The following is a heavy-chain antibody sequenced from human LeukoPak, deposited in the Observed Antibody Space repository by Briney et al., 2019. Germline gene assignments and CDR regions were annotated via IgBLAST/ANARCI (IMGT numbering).Heavy chain of an antibody. CDR1: GGSISSYY. D-gene: IGHD4-17*01. V-gene: IGHV4-4*07. Sequence: SETLSLTCTVSGGSISSYYWSWIRQPARKGLEWIGRIYTSGSTNYNPSLKSRVTMSVDTSKNQFSLKLSSLTAADTAVYYCAKGFGAYGYYYGMDVWGQGTTVTVSS. CDR3: AKGFGAYGYYYGMDV. J-gene: IGHJ6*02. CDR2: IYTSGST.